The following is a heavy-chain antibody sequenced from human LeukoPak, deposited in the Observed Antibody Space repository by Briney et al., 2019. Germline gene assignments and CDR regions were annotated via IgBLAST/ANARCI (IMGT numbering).Heavy chain of an antibody. CDR2: INSDGSST. D-gene: IGHD6-19*01. V-gene: IGHV3-74*01. Sequence: QSGGSLRLSCAASGFTFSSYWMHWVRQAPGKGLVWVSRINSDGSSTSYADSVKGRFTISRDNAKNTLYLQMNSLRAEDTAVYYCAREVGIAVADIDYWGQGTLVTVSS. CDR1: GFTFSSYW. CDR3: AREVGIAVADIDY. J-gene: IGHJ4*02.